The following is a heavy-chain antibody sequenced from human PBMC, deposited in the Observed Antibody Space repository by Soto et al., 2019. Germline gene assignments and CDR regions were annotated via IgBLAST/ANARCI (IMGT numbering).Heavy chain of an antibody. J-gene: IGHJ5*02. CDR3: IRHPQAGGQYSYGYWFAP. D-gene: IGHD5-18*01. CDR1: GFTFGRSA. V-gene: IGHV3-73*01. Sequence: GGSLRLSCAASGFTFGRSAMPWVRQASGKGLEWVGRIRSKANSYATAYAASVKGRFTISRDDSKNTAYLQMNSLKTEDTAVYYCIRHPQAGGQYSYGYWFAPPGQGTLVIVSS. CDR2: IRSKANSYAT.